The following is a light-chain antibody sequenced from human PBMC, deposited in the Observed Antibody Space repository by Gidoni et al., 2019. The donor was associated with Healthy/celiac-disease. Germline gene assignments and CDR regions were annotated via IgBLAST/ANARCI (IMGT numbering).Light chain of an antibody. J-gene: IGLJ1*01. CDR1: SSNIGAGYD. Sequence: QSVLTQPPSVSGAPGQRVTISCTGSSSNIGAGYDVPWYQQLPGTAPKLLIYGNSNRPSGVPDRFSGSKSGTSASLAITGLQAEDEADYYCQSYDSSLRSVFGTGTKVTVL. CDR3: QSYDSSLRSV. V-gene: IGLV1-40*01. CDR2: GNS.